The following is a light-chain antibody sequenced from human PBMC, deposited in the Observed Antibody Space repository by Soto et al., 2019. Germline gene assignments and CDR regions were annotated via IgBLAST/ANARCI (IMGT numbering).Light chain of an antibody. V-gene: IGKV3-20*01. CDR2: GAS. CDR3: QHYGNALFT. CDR1: QSVSSSY. J-gene: IGKJ3*01. Sequence: EIVLTQSPGTLSLSPGERATLSCRASQSVSSSYLGWYQQKPGQAPRLLIYGASSRATGIPDRFSGSGSGTDFTLTISRLEPEDFAVYYCQHYGNALFTFGPGTKVDIK.